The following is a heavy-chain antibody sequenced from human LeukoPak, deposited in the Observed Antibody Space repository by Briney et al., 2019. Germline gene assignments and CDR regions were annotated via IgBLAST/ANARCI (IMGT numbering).Heavy chain of an antibody. CDR2: IYSDGTI. CDR3: AREVGGGASGQ. V-gene: IGHV3-66*01. J-gene: IGHJ4*02. CDR1: GFTFSTYA. D-gene: IGHD3-16*01. Sequence: GGSLRLSCAASGFTFSTYALRWVRQPPGKGLEWVSVIYSDGTISYADSVKGRFTISRDNSENTLYLQMNSLRVEDTAVYYCAREVGGGASGQWGQGTLVTVSS.